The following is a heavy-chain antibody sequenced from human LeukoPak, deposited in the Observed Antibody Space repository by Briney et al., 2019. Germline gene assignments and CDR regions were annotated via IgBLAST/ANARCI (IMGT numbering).Heavy chain of an antibody. CDR1: GFTFSNYA. CDR3: AKEAVTLWFGESPFDY. V-gene: IGHV3-23*01. J-gene: IGHJ4*02. D-gene: IGHD3-10*01. CDR2: IIGSTGST. Sequence: GGSLRLSCAASGFTFSNYAMTWVRQAPGKGLEWVSSIIGSTGSTYYADSVKGRFTISRDISKNTLYLQMNSLRAEDTAVYYCAKEAVTLWFGESPFDYWGQGTLVTVSS.